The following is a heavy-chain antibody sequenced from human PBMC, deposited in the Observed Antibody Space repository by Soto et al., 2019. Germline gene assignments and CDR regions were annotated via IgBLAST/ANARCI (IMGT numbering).Heavy chain of an antibody. D-gene: IGHD2-2*02. CDR2: ISYDGSNK. CDR1: GFTFSSYA. J-gene: IGHJ6*02. Sequence: QVQLVESGGGVVQPGRSLRLSCAASGFTFSSYAMHWVRQAPGKGLEWVAVISYDGSNKSYADSVKGRFTISRDNSKNTLYLQMNSLRAEDTAVYYCARDSTYCSSTSCYTYYYYGMDVWGQGTTVTVSS. CDR3: ARDSTYCSSTSCYTYYYYGMDV. V-gene: IGHV3-30-3*01.